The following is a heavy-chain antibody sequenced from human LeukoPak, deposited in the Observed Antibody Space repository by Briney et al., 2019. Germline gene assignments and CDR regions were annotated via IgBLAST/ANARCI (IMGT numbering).Heavy chain of an antibody. CDR3: ASLSIAARPGDY. V-gene: IGHV1-69*11. CDR1: GGTFSSYA. J-gene: IGHJ4*02. D-gene: IGHD6-6*01. Sequence: GASVKVSCKASGGTFSSYAISWVRQAPGQGLEWMGRIIPILGTANYAQKFQGRVTITTDESTSTAYMELSSLRSEDTAVYYCASLSIAARPGDYWGQGTLVTVSS. CDR2: IIPILGTA.